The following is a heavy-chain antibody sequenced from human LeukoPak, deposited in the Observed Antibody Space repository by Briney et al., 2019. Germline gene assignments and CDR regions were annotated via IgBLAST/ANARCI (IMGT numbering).Heavy chain of an antibody. J-gene: IGHJ4*01. CDR2: ISSSPDDT. Sequence: GGSLRPSCAAFGFTFSDYSMNWVRQAPGKGLEWVSCISSSPDDTYYADSVKGRFTISRDNAKNSLYLQMNSLRAEDTAVYYCARGPRRGIQLWTGQGDHWGQGTLVTVSS. D-gene: IGHD5-18*01. CDR3: ARGPRRGIQLWTGQGDH. CDR1: GFTFSDYS. V-gene: IGHV3-21*06.